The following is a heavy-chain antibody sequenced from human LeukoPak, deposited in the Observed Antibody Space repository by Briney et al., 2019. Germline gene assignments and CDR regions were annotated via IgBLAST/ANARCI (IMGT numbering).Heavy chain of an antibody. CDR2: IRWNSGSI. D-gene: IGHD2-2*01. J-gene: IGHJ5*02. CDR1: GFTFYDYA. V-gene: IGHV3-9*01. CDR3: AKDGVPAAISIIDA. Sequence: SLRLFCAASGFTFYDYAMHWPRHARGGGLEWGSDIRWNSGSIVYADSVKGRFTISRDNSKNTLYLQMNSLRAEDTAVYYCAKDGVPAAISIIDAWGQGTLVTVSS.